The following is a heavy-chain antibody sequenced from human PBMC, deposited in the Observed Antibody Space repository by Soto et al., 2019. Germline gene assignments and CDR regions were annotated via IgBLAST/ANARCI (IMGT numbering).Heavy chain of an antibody. V-gene: IGHV1-69*01. CDR3: ATDSNYDVSNSF. CDR2: ILPVSAPP. CDR1: GGTLNNYA. D-gene: IGHD3-3*01. J-gene: IGHJ4*02. Sequence: QVQLVQSGAEVKKPGSSVRVSCKASGGTLNNYAINWVRQAPGQGLEWMGGILPVSAPPDYALKFQGRVSITADHSTSTVYMELSRLKSDDTAVYFCATDSNYDVSNSFWGQGTLVTVSS.